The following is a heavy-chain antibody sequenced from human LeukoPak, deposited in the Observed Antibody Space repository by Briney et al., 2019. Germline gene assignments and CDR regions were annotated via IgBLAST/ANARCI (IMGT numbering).Heavy chain of an antibody. Sequence: DPGGSLRLSCAASGFTFGSYAMSWVRQAPGKGLEWVSVISGSGGSTYYADSVKGRFTISRDNSKNTLYPQMNSLRAEDTAVYYCANIAVAGNKYFDYWGQGTLVTVSS. V-gene: IGHV3-23*01. J-gene: IGHJ4*02. CDR3: ANIAVAGNKYFDY. CDR2: ISGSGGST. D-gene: IGHD6-19*01. CDR1: GFTFGSYA.